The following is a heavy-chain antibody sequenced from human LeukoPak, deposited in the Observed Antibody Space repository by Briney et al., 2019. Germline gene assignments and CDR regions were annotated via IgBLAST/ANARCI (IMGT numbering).Heavy chain of an antibody. V-gene: IGHV1-2*02. Sequence: DSVKVSCKASGYTFTGYYMHWVRQAPGQGLEWMGWINPNSGGTNYAQKFQGRVTMTRDTSISTAYMELSRLRSDDTAVYYCARGPYYDILTGYYTLYYYYYGMDVWGQGTTVTVSS. CDR2: INPNSGGT. D-gene: IGHD3-9*01. CDR1: GYTFTGYY. J-gene: IGHJ6*02. CDR3: ARGPYYDILTGYYTLYYYYYGMDV.